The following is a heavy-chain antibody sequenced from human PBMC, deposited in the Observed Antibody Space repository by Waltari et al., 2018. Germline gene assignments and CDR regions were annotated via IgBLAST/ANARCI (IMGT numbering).Heavy chain of an antibody. D-gene: IGHD2-2*01. Sequence: QAQLVQSGAEVKKPGASVKVSCKASRYTFTNYYLNWVRQAPGQGLEWMGKINPRDGSTSYGQKFLGRVTMTRDTSTSTVYMELSSLRSEDTAVYYCARELHQLLLGGSFDIWGQGTMVTVSS. J-gene: IGHJ3*02. CDR2: INPRDGST. CDR3: ARELHQLLLGGSFDI. CDR1: RYTFTNYY. V-gene: IGHV1-46*01.